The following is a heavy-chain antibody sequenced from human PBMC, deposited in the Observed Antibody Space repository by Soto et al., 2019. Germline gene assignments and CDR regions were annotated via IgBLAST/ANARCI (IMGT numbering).Heavy chain of an antibody. CDR1: GFTVSNYG. CDR2: ISGSGGRT. D-gene: IGHD2-21*01. Sequence: EVQLLECGGGLIQPGGSLRLSCEASGFTVSNYGMTWVRLAPGKGLEWVSTISGSGGRTFYADPVKGRFTISRDNSKNTLYLQMKSLRAEDTAVYYCAKEMIASTLADFFDYWGQGTLVTVSS. CDR3: AKEMIASTLADFFDY. V-gene: IGHV3-23*01. J-gene: IGHJ4*02.